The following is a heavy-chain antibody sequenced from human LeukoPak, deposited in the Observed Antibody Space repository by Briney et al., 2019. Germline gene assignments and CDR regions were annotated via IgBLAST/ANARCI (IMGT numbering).Heavy chain of an antibody. CDR3: ARDGVTTFFDY. V-gene: IGHV3-72*01. CDR1: GFTFSDHY. D-gene: IGHD4-17*01. CDR2: TRNKANSYTT. Sequence: GGSLRLSCAASGFTFSDHYMDWVRQAPGKGLEWVGRTRNKANSYTTEYAASVKGRFTISRDDSKNSLYLQMNSLRGEDTAVYYCARDGVTTFFDYWGQGSLVTVSS. J-gene: IGHJ4*02.